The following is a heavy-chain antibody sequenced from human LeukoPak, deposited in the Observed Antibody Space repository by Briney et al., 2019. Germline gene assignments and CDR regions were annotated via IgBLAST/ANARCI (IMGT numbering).Heavy chain of an antibody. CDR2: ITSTSDYI. CDR3: ARENQGSGSYYPSMDV. J-gene: IGHJ6*03. CDR1: GFTFSTYS. Sequence: GGSLRLSCAAPGFTFSTYSMNWVRQAPGKGLEWVSSITSTSDYIYYADSVKGRFTISRDNAKNSLYLQMNSLRAEDTAVYYCARENQGSGSYYPSMDVWGKGTTVTVSS. D-gene: IGHD3-10*01. V-gene: IGHV3-21*01.